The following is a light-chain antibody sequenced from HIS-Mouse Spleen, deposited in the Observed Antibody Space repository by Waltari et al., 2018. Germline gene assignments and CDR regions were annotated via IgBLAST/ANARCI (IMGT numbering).Light chain of an antibody. J-gene: IGLJ2*01. CDR1: ALPKKY. V-gene: IGLV3-10*01. CDR2: EDS. CDR3: YSTDSSGNHRV. Sequence: SYELTQPPSVSVSPGQTARITCSGDALPKKYAYWYQQKSGQAPVLVFYEDSKRPPGIPERFSGSSSGTMATLTISGAQVEDEADYYCYSTDSSGNHRVFGGGTKLTVL.